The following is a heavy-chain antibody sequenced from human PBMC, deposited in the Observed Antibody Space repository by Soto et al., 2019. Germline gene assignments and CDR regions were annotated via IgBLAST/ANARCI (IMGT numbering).Heavy chain of an antibody. J-gene: IGHJ4*02. D-gene: IGHD3-9*01. CDR1: GFTFSGYA. CDR2: ISGSGGST. Sequence: GGSLRLSCAASGFTFSGYARSWVRQAPGKGLEWVSAISGSGGSTYYADSVKGRFTISRDNSKNTLYLQMNRLRAEETAVYYCAKPLRAYDILTPSSYWGQGTLVTVSS. CDR3: AKPLRAYDILTPSSY. V-gene: IGHV3-23*01.